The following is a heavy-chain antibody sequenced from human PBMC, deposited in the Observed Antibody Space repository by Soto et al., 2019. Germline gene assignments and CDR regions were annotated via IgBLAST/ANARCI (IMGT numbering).Heavy chain of an antibody. D-gene: IGHD6-13*01. Sequence: PGGSLRLSCAASGFTFSSYAMSWVRQAPGKGLEWVSAISGSGGSTYYADSVKGRFTISRDNSKNTLYLQMNSLRAEDTAVYYCAKVASLLPGIAAAGTEYYFDYWGQGTLVTVSS. J-gene: IGHJ4*02. CDR1: GFTFSSYA. V-gene: IGHV3-23*01. CDR3: AKVASLLPGIAAAGTEYYFDY. CDR2: ISGSGGST.